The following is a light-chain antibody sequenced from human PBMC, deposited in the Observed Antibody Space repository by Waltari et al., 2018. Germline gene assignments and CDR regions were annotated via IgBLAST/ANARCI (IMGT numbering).Light chain of an antibody. CDR2: RNN. Sequence: QSVLTQPPSASGTPGQRVTISCSGSSSNIGSYFVYWYQQLPGTAPKLLIYRNNQRPSGVPGRFSCSTSGTSAPLAIRGLRSEDGADYYCVVWEDSLSGRVFGGGTKLTVL. J-gene: IGLJ3*02. V-gene: IGLV1-47*01. CDR1: SSNIGSYF. CDR3: VVWEDSLSGRV.